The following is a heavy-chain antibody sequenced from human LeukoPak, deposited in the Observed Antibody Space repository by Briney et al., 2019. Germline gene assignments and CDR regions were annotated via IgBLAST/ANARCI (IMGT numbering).Heavy chain of an antibody. CDR1: GFTFSSYS. CDR3: SRDLSGRRVYFDY. CDR2: IRGSGGTI. J-gene: IGHJ4*02. D-gene: IGHD1-26*01. Sequence: GGSLRLSCAASGFTFSSYSINWVRQAPGKGLEWVSYIRGSGGTIYYSDSVKGRFTISRDNAKNSLYLQMNSLRDEDTAVYYCSRDLSGRRVYFDYWGQGTLVTVSS. V-gene: IGHV3-48*02.